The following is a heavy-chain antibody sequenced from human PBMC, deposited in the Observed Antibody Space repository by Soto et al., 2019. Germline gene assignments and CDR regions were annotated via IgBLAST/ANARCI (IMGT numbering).Heavy chain of an antibody. V-gene: IGHV1-69*12. CDR2: IIPILGTA. Sequence: QVQLVQSGAEVKKPGSSVKVSCKASGGTFSSYAISWVRQAPGQGLEWMGGIIPILGTANYAQKFQGRVTITADESTSTAYMELSSLRSEDTAVYYCAAGATVTTNYYYGMDVWGQGTTVTVSS. J-gene: IGHJ6*02. CDR3: AAGATVTTNYYYGMDV. D-gene: IGHD4-17*01. CDR1: GGTFSSYA.